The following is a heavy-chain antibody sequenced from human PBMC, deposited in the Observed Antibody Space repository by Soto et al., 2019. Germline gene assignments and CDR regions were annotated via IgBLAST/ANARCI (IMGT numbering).Heavy chain of an antibody. J-gene: IGHJ4*02. D-gene: IGHD3-3*01. CDR3: ASLEMATMQG. CDR2: ISSSDSAI. CDR1: GFTFSSYE. V-gene: IGHV3-48*03. Sequence: RRLSCAASGFTFSSYEMNWVRQAPGKGLEWVSYISSSDSAIYYADSVKGRFTISRDNAKNSLYLQMNSLRAEDTAVYYCASLEMATMQGWGQGTLVTVSS.